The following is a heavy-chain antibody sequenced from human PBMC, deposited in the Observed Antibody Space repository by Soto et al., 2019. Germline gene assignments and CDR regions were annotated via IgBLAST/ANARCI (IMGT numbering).Heavy chain of an antibody. V-gene: IGHV4-31*03. Sequence: SDTLSLTCTFSGCSIRSGGYYWSWIRQPPGKGLEWIGYIYYSGSTYYNPSLKSRVTISVDTSKNQFSLKLSPVTAADTAVYYCAVPKSPHTSPPRSDYWGEGTLITVSS. CDR2: IYYSGST. J-gene: IGHJ4*02. CDR3: AVPKSPHTSPPRSDY. CDR1: GCSIRSGGYY. D-gene: IGHD2-2*01.